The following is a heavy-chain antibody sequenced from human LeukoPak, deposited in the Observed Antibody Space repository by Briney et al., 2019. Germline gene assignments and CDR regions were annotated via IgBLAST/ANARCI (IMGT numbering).Heavy chain of an antibody. Sequence: ASVKVSCKASGYTFTGYYMHWVRQAPGRGLEWMGWINPNIGDTNYAQKFQGRVTMTRDTSISTAYMELSRLRFDDTAVYYCARINSSRWYDFWGQGTLVTVSS. D-gene: IGHD6-13*01. CDR3: ARINSSRWYDF. CDR2: INPNIGDT. V-gene: IGHV1-2*02. CDR1: GYTFTGYY. J-gene: IGHJ4*02.